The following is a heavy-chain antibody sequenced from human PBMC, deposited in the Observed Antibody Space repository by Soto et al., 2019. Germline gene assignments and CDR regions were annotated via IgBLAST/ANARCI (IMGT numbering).Heavy chain of an antibody. CDR1: GGSFSGYY. J-gene: IGHJ5*02. V-gene: IGHV4-34*01. D-gene: IGHD3-10*01. CDR2: INHSGST. CDR3: ASTRRGVTMDPLDRLDP. Sequence: SETLSLTCAVYGGSFSGYYWSWIRQPPGKGLEWIGEINHSGSTNYNPSLKSRVTISVDTSKNQFSLKLSSVTAADTAVYYCASTRRGVTMDPLDRLDPWGQGTLVTVSS.